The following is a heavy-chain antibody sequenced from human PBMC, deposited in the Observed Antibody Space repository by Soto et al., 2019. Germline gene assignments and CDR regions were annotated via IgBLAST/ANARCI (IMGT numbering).Heavy chain of an antibody. CDR3: ARGRGYSGYDFDY. D-gene: IGHD5-12*01. Sequence: QVQLVQSGAEVKKPGASVKVSCKASGYTFTSYAMHWVRQAPGQRLEWMGWINAGNGNTKYSQTFQGRVTITRDTSASTAYMELSSLRSEDTAVYYGARGRGYSGYDFDYWGQGTLVTVSS. CDR1: GYTFTSYA. CDR2: INAGNGNT. J-gene: IGHJ4*02. V-gene: IGHV1-3*01.